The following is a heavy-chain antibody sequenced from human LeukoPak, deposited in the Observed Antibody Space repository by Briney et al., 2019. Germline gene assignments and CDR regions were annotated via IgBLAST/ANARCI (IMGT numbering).Heavy chain of an antibody. Sequence: GGSLRLSCAASGFTFSDYYMSWIRQAPGKGLEWVSYISSSGSTIYYADSVKGRFTVSRDNAKNSLYLQMNSLRAEDTAVYYCARPRYGGINYFDYWGQGTLVTVSS. CDR3: ARPRYGGINYFDY. D-gene: IGHD1-26*01. CDR1: GFTFSDYY. J-gene: IGHJ4*02. CDR2: ISSSGSTI. V-gene: IGHV3-11*01.